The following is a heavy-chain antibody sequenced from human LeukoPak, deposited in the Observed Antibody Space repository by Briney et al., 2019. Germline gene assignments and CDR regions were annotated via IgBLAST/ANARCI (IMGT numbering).Heavy chain of an antibody. Sequence: GGSLRLSCAASGFTFSSYVMHWVRQAPGKGLEWVAIISYDGSNEYYADSVKGRFTISRDNAKNTLYLQMNSLRAEDTAVYYCASASTGVTLDYWGQGTLVTVSS. V-gene: IGHV3-30*04. CDR1: GFTFSSYV. CDR3: ASASTGVTLDY. D-gene: IGHD3-10*01. J-gene: IGHJ4*02. CDR2: ISYDGSNE.